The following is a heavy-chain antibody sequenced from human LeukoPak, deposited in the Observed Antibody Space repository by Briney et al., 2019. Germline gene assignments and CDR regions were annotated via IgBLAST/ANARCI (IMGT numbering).Heavy chain of an antibody. CDR2: ISHSGST. D-gene: IGHD6-13*01. J-gene: IGHJ4*02. V-gene: IGHV4-38-2*01. Sequence: PSETLSLTCAVSGYSISSAYYWGWIRQPPGKGLEWIGSISHSGSTYYNPSLKSRVTISLDTSKNQFSRKLTSVTAADTAIYYCARGLGSSWYIWGQGTLVTVSS. CDR3: ARGLGSSWYI. CDR1: GYSISSAYY.